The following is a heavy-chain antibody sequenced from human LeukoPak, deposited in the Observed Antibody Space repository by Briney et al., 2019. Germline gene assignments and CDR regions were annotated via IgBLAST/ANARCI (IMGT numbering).Heavy chain of an antibody. CDR1: GGSISSYY. D-gene: IGHD2-15*01. CDR2: IYYSGST. Sequence: TSETLSLTCTVSGGSISSYYWSWIRQPPGKGLEWIGYIYYSGSTNYNPSLKSRVTISVDTSKNQFSLKLSSVTAADTAVYYCARQSVSLVVVAAFDYWGQGTLVTVSS. J-gene: IGHJ4*02. V-gene: IGHV4-59*08. CDR3: ARQSVSLVVVAAFDY.